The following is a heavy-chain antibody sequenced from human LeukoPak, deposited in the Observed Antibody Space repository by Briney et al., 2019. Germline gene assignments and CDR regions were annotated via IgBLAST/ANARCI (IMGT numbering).Heavy chain of an antibody. D-gene: IGHD3-22*01. Sequence: GGSLGLSCAASGFTFSSYDMSWVRQAPGKGLEWVSVIGGSGGSTNYADSVKGRFTFSGDTSRNILYLQMNSLRPEDTAVYYCTKGRTSGFYSHFGYWGQVTLVTVSS. V-gene: IGHV3-23*01. CDR2: IGGSGGST. CDR1: GFTFSSYD. CDR3: TKGRTSGFYSHFGY. J-gene: IGHJ4*02.